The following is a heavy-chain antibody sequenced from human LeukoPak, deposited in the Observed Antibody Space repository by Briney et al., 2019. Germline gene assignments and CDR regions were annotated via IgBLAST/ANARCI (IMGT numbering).Heavy chain of an antibody. CDR2: ISSSSSTI. CDR1: GFTFSSYS. Sequence: GGSLRLSCAASGFTFSSYSMNWVRQAPGKGLEWVSYISSSSSTIYYADSVKGRFTISRDNAKNSLYLQMNSLRAEDTAVYYCAKVRARDYYDSSGYQEYFQHWGQGTLVTVSS. J-gene: IGHJ1*01. D-gene: IGHD3-22*01. V-gene: IGHV3-48*04. CDR3: AKVRARDYYDSSGYQEYFQH.